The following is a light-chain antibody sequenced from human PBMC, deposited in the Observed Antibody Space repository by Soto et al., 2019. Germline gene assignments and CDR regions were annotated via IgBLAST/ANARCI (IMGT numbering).Light chain of an antibody. J-gene: IGLJ2*01. CDR2: EVS. V-gene: IGLV2-14*01. CDR1: SSDVGGYNY. CDR3: SSYTASTLVI. Sequence: QSALTQPASVSGSPGQSITISCTGTSSDVGGYNYVSWYQQYPGKAPKLMIYEVSNRPSGVSNRFSGSKSGNTASLTISGLQAEDEADYYCSSYTASTLVIFGGGTKLTVL.